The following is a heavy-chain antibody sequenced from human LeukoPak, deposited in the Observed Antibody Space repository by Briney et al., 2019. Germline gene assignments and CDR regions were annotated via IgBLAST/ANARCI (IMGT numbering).Heavy chain of an antibody. CDR1: GYTFTSYY. J-gene: IGHJ4*02. Sequence: ASVKVSCKASGYTFTSYYMHWVRQAPGQGLEWMGIINPSGGSTSYAQKFQGRVTMTRDTTTSTVYMELSSLRSEDTAVYYCARRIVGANPFDYWGQGTLVTVSS. V-gene: IGHV1-46*01. CDR2: INPSGGST. CDR3: ARRIVGANPFDY. D-gene: IGHD1-26*01.